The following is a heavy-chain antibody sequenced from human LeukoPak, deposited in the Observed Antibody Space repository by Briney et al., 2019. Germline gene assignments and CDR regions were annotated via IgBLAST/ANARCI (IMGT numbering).Heavy chain of an antibody. CDR3: ARHENIIMVPTAHAFDY. Sequence: SETLSLTCTVSGGSISSSNYYWGWIRPPPGKGLEWIGTIYYSGDSYYNPSLKRRASISVDTSKNRFSLNVNSVTAADTAVYFCARHENIIMVPTAHAFDYWGQGALVTVSS. D-gene: IGHD2/OR15-2a*01. V-gene: IGHV4-39*01. CDR1: GGSISSSNYY. J-gene: IGHJ4*02. CDR2: IYYSGDS.